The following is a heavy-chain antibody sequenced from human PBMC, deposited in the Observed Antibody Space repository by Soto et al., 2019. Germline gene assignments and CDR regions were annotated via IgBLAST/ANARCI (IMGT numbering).Heavy chain of an antibody. Sequence: GASVKVSCKASGYTFTSYYMHWVRQAPGQGLEWMGIINPSGGSTSYAQKFQGRVTMTRDTSTSTVYMELSSLRSEDTAVYYCARDQGIAARPYYYYYYGMDVWGQGTTVTV. D-gene: IGHD6-6*01. CDR2: INPSGGST. J-gene: IGHJ6*02. CDR1: GYTFTSYY. V-gene: IGHV1-46*01. CDR3: ARDQGIAARPYYYYYYGMDV.